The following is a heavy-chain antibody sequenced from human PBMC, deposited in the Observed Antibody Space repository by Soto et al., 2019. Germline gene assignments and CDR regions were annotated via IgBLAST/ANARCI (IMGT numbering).Heavy chain of an antibody. CDR2: IYYSGST. CDR3: ARHRTNIVATFDFVY. V-gene: IGHV4-39*01. D-gene: IGHD5-12*01. CDR1: GGSISSSSYY. Sequence: SETLSLTCTVSGGSISSSSYYWGWIRQPPGKGLEWIGSIYYSGSTYYNPSLKSRVTISVDTSKNQFSLKLSSVTAADTAVYYCARHRTNIVATFDFVYWGQGTLVTVSS. J-gene: IGHJ4*02.